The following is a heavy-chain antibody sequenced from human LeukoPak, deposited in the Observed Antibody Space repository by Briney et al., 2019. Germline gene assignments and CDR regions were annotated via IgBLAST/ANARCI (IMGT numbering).Heavy chain of an antibody. D-gene: IGHD4-17*01. CDR1: GFTFSSYS. V-gene: IGHV3-21*01. CDR2: ISSSSSYI. J-gene: IGHJ3*02. CDR3: ARVAATVSAFDI. Sequence: GGSLRLSCAASGFTFSSYSMNWVRQAPGKGLEWVSFISSSSSYIYYADSMKGRFTISRDNAKNSLYLQMNSLRAEDTAVYYCARVAATVSAFDIWGQGTMVTVSS.